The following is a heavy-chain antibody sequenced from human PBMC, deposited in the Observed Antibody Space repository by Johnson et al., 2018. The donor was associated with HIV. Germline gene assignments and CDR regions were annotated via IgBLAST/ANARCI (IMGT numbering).Heavy chain of an antibody. V-gene: IGHV3-9*01. Sequence: VQLVESGGGLVQPGRSLKLSCAASGFTFDDYAMHWVRQTPGKGLEWVSGISWNSGSIGYADSVKGRFTISRDNAKNSLYLQMNSLRAEDTALYYCARERWSGELPVAFDMWGQGTMVTVSS. J-gene: IGHJ3*02. CDR2: ISWNSGSI. CDR1: GFTFDDYA. CDR3: ARERWSGELPVAFDM. D-gene: IGHD1-26*01.